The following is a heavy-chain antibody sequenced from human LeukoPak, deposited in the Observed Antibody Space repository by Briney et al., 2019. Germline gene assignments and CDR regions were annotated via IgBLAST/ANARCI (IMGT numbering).Heavy chain of an antibody. J-gene: IGHJ4*02. CDR3: ARAPDYGGYPLDY. V-gene: IGHV4-4*02. CDR1: GGSISSSNW. CDR2: IYHSGST. Sequence: SETLSLTCAVSGGSISSSNWWSWVRQPPGKGLEWIGEIYHSGSTNYNPSLKSRVTISVDKSKNQFSLKLSFVAAADTAVYYCARAPDYGGYPLDYWGQGTLVTVSS. D-gene: IGHD4-17*01.